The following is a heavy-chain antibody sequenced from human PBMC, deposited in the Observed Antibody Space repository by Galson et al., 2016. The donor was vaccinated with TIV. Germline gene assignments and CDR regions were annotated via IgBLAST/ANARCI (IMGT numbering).Heavy chain of an antibody. Sequence: SLRLSCAASGFTFSTYAMSWVRQAPGKGLEWVSSIGTGGKTYYADSVKGRFTISRDNSKDSLHLQMNSLRADDTAVYYCAKPDIATIDINYYFAYWGQGTLVTVSS. D-gene: IGHD5-24*01. CDR1: GFTFSTYA. J-gene: IGHJ4*02. CDR2: IGTGGKT. CDR3: AKPDIATIDINYYFAY. V-gene: IGHV3-23*01.